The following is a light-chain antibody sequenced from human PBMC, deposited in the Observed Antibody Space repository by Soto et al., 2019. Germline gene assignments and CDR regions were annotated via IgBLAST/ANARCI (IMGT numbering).Light chain of an antibody. J-gene: IGKJ4*01. V-gene: IGKV3-11*01. CDR1: QRISSH. Sequence: EIVLTQSPVTLSLSTGERATLSCRASQRISSHLAWYQQKPGRAPSLLIYDASNRATGIPAKFSGSGSETDFTLTISSLEPEDFAVYYCQQRNSWPFTVGEGTKVEIK. CDR3: QQRNSWPFT. CDR2: DAS.